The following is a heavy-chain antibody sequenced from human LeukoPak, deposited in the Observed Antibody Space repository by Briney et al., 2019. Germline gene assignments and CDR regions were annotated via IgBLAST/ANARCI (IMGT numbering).Heavy chain of an antibody. Sequence: SESLSLACNVYGGSINNHHWSWVRQPPGKLMEWIACVAYTGSAVYNASLMSRVTISVDTSKNQFSLKLKSVPGADTAVYYCARGPLDSADYSFDYWGQGALVTASS. CDR1: GGSINNHH. V-gene: IGHV4-59*11. CDR3: ARGPLDSADYSFDY. D-gene: IGHD3-22*01. J-gene: IGHJ4*02. CDR2: VAYTGSA.